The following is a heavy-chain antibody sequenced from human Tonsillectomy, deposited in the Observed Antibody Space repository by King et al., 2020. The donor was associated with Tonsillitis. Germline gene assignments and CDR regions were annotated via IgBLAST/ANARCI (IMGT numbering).Heavy chain of an antibody. CDR3: ARGYHAILTGYLFDH. V-gene: IGHV4-61*02. CDR1: GGSISSGSYF. CDR2: IYTSGST. J-gene: IGHJ4*02. Sequence: VQLQESGPGLVKPSQTLSLTCTVSGGSISSGSYFWSWIRQSAGKGLEWIGRIYTSGSTNCNPSLKSRVTISVDTSKNQFSLKLTSVTAADTAVYYCARGYHAILTGYLFDHWGQGTQLTVA. D-gene: IGHD3-9*01.